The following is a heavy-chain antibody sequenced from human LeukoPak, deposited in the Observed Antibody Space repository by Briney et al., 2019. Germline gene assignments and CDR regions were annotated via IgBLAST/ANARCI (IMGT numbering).Heavy chain of an antibody. D-gene: IGHD5-18*01. Sequence: SETLSFTCSVSGGSISTSGYYWGWIRQSPGKGLEWIVSMSFDGNTFYNPSLKSRVTISLDTSRNQFSLRLTSVTAADTAIHFCTRLNTYGLYFDSWGQGSLVIVSS. CDR1: GGSISTSGYY. J-gene: IGHJ4*02. CDR3: TRLNTYGLYFDS. CDR2: MSFDGNT. V-gene: IGHV4-39*07.